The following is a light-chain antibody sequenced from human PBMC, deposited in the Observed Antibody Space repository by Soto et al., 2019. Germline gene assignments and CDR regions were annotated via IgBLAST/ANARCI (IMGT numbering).Light chain of an antibody. Sequence: EIVLTQSPGTLSLSPGERATLSCRASQSVSTSYLAWYQQKPGQAPRLLIYGASSRATAIPDRFSGSGSGADFTLTISRLDPEDFAVYYCQQYGSVPLTFGGGTKVESK. CDR3: QQYGSVPLT. V-gene: IGKV3-20*01. CDR1: QSVSTSY. CDR2: GAS. J-gene: IGKJ4*01.